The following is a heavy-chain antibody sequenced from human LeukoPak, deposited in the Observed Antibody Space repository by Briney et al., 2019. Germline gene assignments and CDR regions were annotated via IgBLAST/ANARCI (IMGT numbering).Heavy chain of an antibody. V-gene: IGHV4-59*01. Sequence: SETLSLTCTVSGGSISSYYRSWIRQPPGKGLEWIGYIYYSGSTNYNPSLKSRVTISVDTSKNQFSLKLSSVTAADTAVYYCARRGSSWAFDYWGQGTLVTVSS. CDR2: IYYSGST. D-gene: IGHD6-13*01. CDR3: ARRGSSWAFDY. J-gene: IGHJ4*02. CDR1: GGSISSYY.